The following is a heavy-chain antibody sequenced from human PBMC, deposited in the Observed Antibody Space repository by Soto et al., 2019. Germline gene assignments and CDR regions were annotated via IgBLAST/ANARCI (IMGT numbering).Heavy chain of an antibody. V-gene: IGHV1-8*02. CDR1: GYTFTGYY. CDR2: MNPNSGNT. J-gene: IGHJ6*02. Sequence: ASVKVSCKASGYTFTGYYMHWVRQATGQGLEWMGWMNPNSGNTGYAQKFQGRVTMTRNTSISTAYMELSSLRSEDTAVYYCARGDYDFWSGYSRPYYYYGMDVWGQGTTVTVSS. CDR3: ARGDYDFWSGYSRPYYYYGMDV. D-gene: IGHD3-3*01.